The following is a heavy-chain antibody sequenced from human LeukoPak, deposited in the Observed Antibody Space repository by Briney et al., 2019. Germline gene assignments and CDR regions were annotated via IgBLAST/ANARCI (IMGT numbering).Heavy chain of an antibody. CDR2: IKQDGTEK. J-gene: IGHJ5*02. D-gene: IGHD3-10*01. CDR3: ARSSGAAA. Sequence: GGSLRLSCAASGFTFTTYWMSWVRQAPGKGLEWVANIKQDGTEKYYVDSVKGRFTISRDNAKNTLYLQMNSLRAEDTAVYYCARSSGAAAWGQGTLVTVSS. V-gene: IGHV3-7*01. CDR1: GFTFTTYW.